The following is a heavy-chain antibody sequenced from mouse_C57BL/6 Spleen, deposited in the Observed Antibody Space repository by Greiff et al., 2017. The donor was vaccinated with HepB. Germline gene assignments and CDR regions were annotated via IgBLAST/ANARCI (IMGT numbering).Heavy chain of an antibody. CDR3: ARGDNTTVVATGDFDY. CDR1: GYTFTGYW. Sequence: VQLQQSGAELMKPGASVKLSCKATGYTFTGYWIEWVKQRPGHGLEWIGEILPGSGSTNYNEKFKGKATFTADTSSNTAYMQLSSLTTEDSAIYYCARGDNTTVVATGDFDYWGQGTTLTVSS. J-gene: IGHJ2*01. D-gene: IGHD1-1*01. CDR2: ILPGSGST. V-gene: IGHV1-9*01.